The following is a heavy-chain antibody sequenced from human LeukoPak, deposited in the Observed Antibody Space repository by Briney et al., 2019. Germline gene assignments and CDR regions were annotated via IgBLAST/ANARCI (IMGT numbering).Heavy chain of an antibody. CDR3: AGGRHSTSGPSHY. V-gene: IGHV1-2*02. Sequence: ASVKVSCKASGYTFTGYYMHWVRQAPGQGLEWMGWINPNSGGTNYAQKFQGRVTMTRDTSISTAYMELSRLRSDDTAVYYCAGGRHSTSGPSHYWGQGTLVTVSS. J-gene: IGHJ4*02. CDR1: GYTFTGYY. D-gene: IGHD5-12*01. CDR2: INPNSGGT.